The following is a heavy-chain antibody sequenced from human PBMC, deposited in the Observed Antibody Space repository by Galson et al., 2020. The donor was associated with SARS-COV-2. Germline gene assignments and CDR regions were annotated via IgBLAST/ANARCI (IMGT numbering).Heavy chain of an antibody. CDR3: ARAGYIYGSDAFDF. CDR2: IYYNWIS. D-gene: IGHD5-18*01. V-gene: IGHV4-30-2*01. CDR1: GGSISSGGYS. J-gene: IGHJ3*01. Sequence: ASETLSLTCDVSGGSISSGGYSWGWIRQPPGKALEWIGYIYYNWISHYNPSLRSRVTISIDGPKNQFSLKLHSVTAADTAVYYCARAGYIYGSDAFDFWGQGTVVTVSS.